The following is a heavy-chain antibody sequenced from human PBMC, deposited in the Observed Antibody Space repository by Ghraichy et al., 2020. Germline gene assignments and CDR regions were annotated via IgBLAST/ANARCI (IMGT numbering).Heavy chain of an antibody. V-gene: IGHV3-30*18. Sequence: GGSLRLSCAASGFTFSRYGMHWVRQAPGKGLEWVAVTSYDGSNKNYADSVKGRFTISRDKSKNTLYLQMNSLRAEDTAVYYCAKERESSGYYSFRGDYYGMDVWGQGTAVTVSS. CDR2: TSYDGSNK. J-gene: IGHJ6*02. CDR1: GFTFSRYG. CDR3: AKERESSGYYSFRGDYYGMDV. D-gene: IGHD3-22*01.